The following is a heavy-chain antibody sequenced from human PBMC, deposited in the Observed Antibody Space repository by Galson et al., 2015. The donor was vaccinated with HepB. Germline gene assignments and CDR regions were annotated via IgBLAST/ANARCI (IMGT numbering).Heavy chain of an antibody. D-gene: IGHD1-14*01. J-gene: IGHJ4*02. CDR2: IDPSNSYT. Sequence: QSGAEVKKPGESLRISCSTSGYIFPTYWISWVRQMPGKGLEWMGRIDPSNSYTEYSPSFQGHVTISGDNSISTAYLQWSSLKASDTATYFCVRRRRLPEAPPGDYWGQGTLVTVSS. CDR3: VRRRRLPEAPPGDY. CDR1: GYIFPTYW. V-gene: IGHV5-10-1*01.